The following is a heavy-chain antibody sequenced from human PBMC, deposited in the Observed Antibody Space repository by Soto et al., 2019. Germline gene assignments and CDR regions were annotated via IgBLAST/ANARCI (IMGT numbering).Heavy chain of an antibody. CDR3: ARGRYCLTGRCFPNWFDS. CDR2: IYKSATT. Sequence: SETLSLTCSVSGDSISNLDYFWAWIRQPPGQALEYIGYIYKSATTYYNPSFESRVAISVDTSKSQFPLNVTSVTAADTAVYFCARGRYCLTGRCFPNWFDSWGQGALVTVSS. V-gene: IGHV4-30-4*01. D-gene: IGHD7-27*01. J-gene: IGHJ5*01. CDR1: GDSISNLDYF.